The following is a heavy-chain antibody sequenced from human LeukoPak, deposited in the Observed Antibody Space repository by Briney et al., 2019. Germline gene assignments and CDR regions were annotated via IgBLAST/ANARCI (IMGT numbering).Heavy chain of an antibody. D-gene: IGHD4-17*01. CDR3: ARAATVTAESAFGY. CDR1: EFIVSINY. V-gene: IGHV3-66*03. CDR2: IYSRGDT. J-gene: IGHJ4*02. Sequence: GGSLRLSRAVSEFIVSINYMTWVRQAPGKGLEWVSLIYSRGDTKYADSVKGRFTISRDNSKNTLYLQMGSLRTEDMAVYYCARAATVTAESAFGYWGQGTLVTVSS.